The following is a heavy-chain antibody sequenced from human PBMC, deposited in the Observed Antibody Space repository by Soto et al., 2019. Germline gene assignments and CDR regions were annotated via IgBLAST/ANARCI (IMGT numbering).Heavy chain of an antibody. D-gene: IGHD4-4*01. Sequence: EVQLLESGGGLVQPGGSLRLSCAASGFTFSSYDMSWVRQAPGKGLEWVSVIGDSGGGTYYADSVKGRCTISRDNSKTTLYLQMNDLRAEDTAIYYCVRHAKLTTVTANVGYYYGLDVWGQGTTVIVSS. CDR2: IGDSGGGT. CDR1: GFTFSSYD. V-gene: IGHV3-23*01. CDR3: VRHAKLTTVTANVGYYYGLDV. J-gene: IGHJ6*02.